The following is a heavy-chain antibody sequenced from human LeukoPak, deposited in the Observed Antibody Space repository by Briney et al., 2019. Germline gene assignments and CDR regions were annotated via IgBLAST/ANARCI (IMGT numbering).Heavy chain of an antibody. CDR3: VNQISGWVY. CDR1: GFTFSDLA. D-gene: IGHD6-19*01. J-gene: IGHJ4*02. CDR2: ITRNGDRK. V-gene: IGHV3-64D*06. Sequence: PGGSLRLSCSPFGFTFSDLAMHWVRQAPGKGLEYVSGITRNGDRKFYADSVKGRFTISRDNSKNTLYLQMSSLNPEDTSVYYCVNQISGWVYWGQGTLVTVSS.